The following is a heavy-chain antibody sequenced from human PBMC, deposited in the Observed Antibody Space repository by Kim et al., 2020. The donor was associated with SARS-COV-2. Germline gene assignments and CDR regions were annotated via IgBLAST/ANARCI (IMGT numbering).Heavy chain of an antibody. V-gene: IGHV4-34*01. CDR3: ARALGIAVAGKFDP. J-gene: IGHJ5*02. Sequence: KPSLKSRVTISVDTSKYQFSLKLSSVTAADTAVYYCARALGIAVAGKFDPWGQGTLVTVSS. D-gene: IGHD6-19*01.